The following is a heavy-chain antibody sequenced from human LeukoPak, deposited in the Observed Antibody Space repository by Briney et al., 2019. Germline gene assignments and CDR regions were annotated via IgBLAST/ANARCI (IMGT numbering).Heavy chain of an antibody. Sequence: SGTLSLTCAVSGGSISSSNWWSWVRQPPGKGLEWIGEIYHSGSTNYNPSLKSRVTISVDTSKNQFSLKLSSVTAADTAVYYCAREGSDYYGSGSYYRSYYYYMDVWGKGTTVTISS. CDR3: AREGSDYYGSGSYYRSYYYYMDV. CDR1: GGSISSSNW. D-gene: IGHD3-10*01. CDR2: IYHSGST. J-gene: IGHJ6*03. V-gene: IGHV4-4*02.